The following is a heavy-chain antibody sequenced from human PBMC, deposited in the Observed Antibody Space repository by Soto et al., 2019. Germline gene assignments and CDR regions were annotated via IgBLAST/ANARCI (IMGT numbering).Heavy chain of an antibody. Sequence: EVQLVESGGGLVQPGESLRLSCAASGFTFSSYWMHWGGQAPGKGLVWVSRINSDGSSTSYAGPVKGRFTISRDNAKNTLYLQMNSLRAEDTAVYYCVRTSLVVAAATREDYWGQGTLVTVSS. CDR2: INSDGSST. CDR3: VRTSLVVAAATREDY. CDR1: GFTFSSYW. D-gene: IGHD2-15*01. J-gene: IGHJ4*02. V-gene: IGHV3-74*01.